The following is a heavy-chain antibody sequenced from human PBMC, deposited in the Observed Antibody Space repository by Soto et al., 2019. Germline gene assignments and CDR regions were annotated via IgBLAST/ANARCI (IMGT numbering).Heavy chain of an antibody. CDR3: ARGAAYGGSPSDY. CDR1: GGSFSGYY. Sequence: QVQLQQCGAGLLKPSETLSLTCAVYGGSFSGYYWSWIRQPPGKGLEWIGEINHSGSTNYNPSLKSRVTISVDTSTNQFSLKLGSVTAADTAVYYCARGAAYGGSPSDYWGQGTLVTVSS. J-gene: IGHJ4*02. CDR2: INHSGST. V-gene: IGHV4-34*01. D-gene: IGHD3-16*01.